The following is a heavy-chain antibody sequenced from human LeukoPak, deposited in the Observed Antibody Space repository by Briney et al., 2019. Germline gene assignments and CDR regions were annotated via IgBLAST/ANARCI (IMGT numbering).Heavy chain of an antibody. CDR3: ARAKADVDTAMVYFDY. V-gene: IGHV4-59*01. CDR2: TYYSGST. CDR1: GGSISSYY. Sequence: SETLSLTCTVSGGSISSYYWSWIRQPPGKGLEWIGYTYYSGSTNYNPSLKSRVTISVDTSKNQFSLKLSSVTAADTAVYYCARAKADVDTAMVYFDYWGQGTLVTVSS. J-gene: IGHJ4*02. D-gene: IGHD5-18*01.